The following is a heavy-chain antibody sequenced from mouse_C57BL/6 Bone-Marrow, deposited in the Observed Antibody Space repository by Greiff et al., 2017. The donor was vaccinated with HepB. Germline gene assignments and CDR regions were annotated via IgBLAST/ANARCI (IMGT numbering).Heavy chain of an antibody. V-gene: IGHV1-81*01. CDR3: ASAYGSSYDWYFDV. CDR2: IYPRSGNT. Sequence: QVQLQQSGAELARPGASVKLSCKASGYTFTSYGISWVKQRTGQGLEWIGEIYPRSGNTYYNEKFKGKATLTADKSSSTAYMELRSLTSEDSAVYFCASAYGSSYDWYFDVWGTETTVTVSS. CDR1: GYTFTSYG. D-gene: IGHD1-1*01. J-gene: IGHJ1*03.